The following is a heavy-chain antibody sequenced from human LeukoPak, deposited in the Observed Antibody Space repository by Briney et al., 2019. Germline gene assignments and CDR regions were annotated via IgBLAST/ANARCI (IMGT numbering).Heavy chain of an antibody. CDR2: ITISGHTK. Sequence: GGSLRLSCAPSGFDLSTYEMNWVRQAPGKGLEWIADITISGHTKNYADSVKGRFTISRDDARNSLSLQMNSLRADDTGVYYCAKEMGFCTGGSCYRWFDSWGQGTLVTVSS. V-gene: IGHV3-48*03. CDR3: AKEMGFCTGGSCYRWFDS. D-gene: IGHD2-15*01. CDR1: GFDLSTYE. J-gene: IGHJ5*01.